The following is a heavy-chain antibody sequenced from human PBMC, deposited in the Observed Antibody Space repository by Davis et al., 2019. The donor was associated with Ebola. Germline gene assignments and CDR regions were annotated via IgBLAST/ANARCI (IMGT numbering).Heavy chain of an antibody. D-gene: IGHD3-3*01. CDR1: GFTFDDYA. CDR2: ISWNSGSI. Sequence: GGSLRLSCAASGFTFDDYAMHWVRQVPGKGLEWVSGISWNSGSIGYADSVKGRFTISRDNAKNSLYLQMNSLRAEDTALYYCAKGPLRFLEWLFDYWGQGTLVTVSS. J-gene: IGHJ4*02. CDR3: AKGPLRFLEWLFDY. V-gene: IGHV3-9*01.